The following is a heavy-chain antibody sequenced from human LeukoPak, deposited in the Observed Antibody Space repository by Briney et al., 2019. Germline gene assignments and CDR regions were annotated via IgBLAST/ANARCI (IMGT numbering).Heavy chain of an antibody. D-gene: IGHD2-2*01. Sequence: ASVKVSCKASGYTFTSYGISWVRQAPGQGLEWMGWISAYNGNTNYAQKLQGRVTMTTDTSTSTAYMELRSLRSDDTAVYYCAIDYCRSISCYDAFDIWGQGTMVTVSS. V-gene: IGHV1-18*01. CDR1: GYTFTSYG. J-gene: IGHJ3*02. CDR3: AIDYCRSISCYDAFDI. CDR2: ISAYNGNT.